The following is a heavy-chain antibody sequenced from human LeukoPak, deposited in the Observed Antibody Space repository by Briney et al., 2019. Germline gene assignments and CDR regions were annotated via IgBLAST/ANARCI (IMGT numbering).Heavy chain of an antibody. CDR2: IYSSGST. CDR1: GGSINNYY. J-gene: IGHJ5*02. V-gene: IGHV4-4*07. D-gene: IGHD2-15*01. CDR3: TREDPVLYWFDP. Sequence: PSETLSLTCTVSGGSINNYYWSWLRRPAGKGLEWIGRIYSSGSTNYNPSLKSRVTLSVDTSKKQISLNLSSVTAADTAVYYCTREDPVLYWFDPWGQGTLVTVSS.